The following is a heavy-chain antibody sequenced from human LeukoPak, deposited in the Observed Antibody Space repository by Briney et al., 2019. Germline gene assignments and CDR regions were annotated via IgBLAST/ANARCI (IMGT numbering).Heavy chain of an antibody. Sequence: ASVKVSCKASGYTFTTFDINWVRQATGQGLEWMGWINPNSGGTNYAQKFQGRVTMTRDTSISTAYMELSRLRSDDTAVYYCASTGGSNDYWGQGTLVTVSS. CDR3: ASTGGSNDY. V-gene: IGHV1-2*02. CDR2: INPNSGGT. D-gene: IGHD1-14*01. J-gene: IGHJ4*02. CDR1: GYTFTTFD.